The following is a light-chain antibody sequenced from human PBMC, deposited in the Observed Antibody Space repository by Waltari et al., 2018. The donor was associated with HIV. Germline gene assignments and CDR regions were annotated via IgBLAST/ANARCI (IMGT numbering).Light chain of an antibody. J-gene: IGKJ4*01. V-gene: IGKV4-1*01. CDR1: QSVLYSSNNKNY. CDR2: WAS. CDR3: QQYYSTPLT. Sequence: DIVMTQSPDSLAVSLGERATINCKSSQSVLYSSNNKNYLAWYQQKQGQAPKLLIYWASTREFGVPDRLSGSGSGTDFTLTISSLQAEDVAVYYCQQYYSTPLTFGGGTKVEIK.